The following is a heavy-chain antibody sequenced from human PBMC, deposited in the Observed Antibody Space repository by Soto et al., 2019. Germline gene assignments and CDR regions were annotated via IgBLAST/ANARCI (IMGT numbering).Heavy chain of an antibody. CDR2: IKQDGSEK. Sequence: EVQLVESGGGLVQPGGSLRLSCAASGFSFSSYYMNWVRQAPGKGLEWVANIKQDGSEKYYVDSVKCRFTISRDNAKNSLYLQMNSLRAEDTAVYYCARDWGYCSGGICYSVLDYWGQGTLVTVSS. CDR3: ARDWGYCSGGICYSVLDY. J-gene: IGHJ4*02. D-gene: IGHD2-15*01. V-gene: IGHV3-7*05. CDR1: GFSFSSYY.